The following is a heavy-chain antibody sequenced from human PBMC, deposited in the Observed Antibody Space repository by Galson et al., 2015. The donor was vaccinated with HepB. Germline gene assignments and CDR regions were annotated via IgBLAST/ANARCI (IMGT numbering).Heavy chain of an antibody. CDR3: VKDRANSWAFDY. D-gene: IGHD6-13*01. CDR2: TSHDGSDK. Sequence: SLRLSCAVSGFTFSTYAMYWVRQAPGKGLEWVAVTSHDGSDKNYVDSVKGRFTISRDNSKNTLYLQMNSLRAEDTAVYYCVKDRANSWAFDYWGQGSLVTVSS. V-gene: IGHV3-30*18. J-gene: IGHJ4*02. CDR1: GFTFSTYA.